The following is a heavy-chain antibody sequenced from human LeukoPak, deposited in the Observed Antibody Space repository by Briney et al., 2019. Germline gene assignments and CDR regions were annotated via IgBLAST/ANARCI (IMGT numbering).Heavy chain of an antibody. CDR2: ISYDGRNK. J-gene: IGHJ4*02. CDR3: ARDGGQYSYGDYFDY. Sequence: GGSLRLSCAASGFTSSSYATHWVRQAPGKGLGWVAVISYDGRNKYYADSVKGRFTISRDNSKNTLYLQMNSLRAEDTAVYYCARDGGQYSYGDYFDYWGQGTLVTVSS. D-gene: IGHD5-18*01. CDR1: GFTSSSYA. V-gene: IGHV3-30*04.